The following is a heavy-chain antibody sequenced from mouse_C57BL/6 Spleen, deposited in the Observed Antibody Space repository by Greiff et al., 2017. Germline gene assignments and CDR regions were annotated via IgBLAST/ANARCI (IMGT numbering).Heavy chain of an antibody. CDR3: ANHYYGSSHYAMDY. V-gene: IGHV5-17*01. CDR2: ISSGSSTI. J-gene: IGHJ4*01. D-gene: IGHD1-1*01. Sequence: VQLQESGGGLVKPGGSLKLSCAASGFTFSDYGMHWVRQAPEKGLEWVAYISSGSSTIYYADTVNGRFTISRDNAKNTLFLQMTSLRSEDTAMYYCANHYYGSSHYAMDYWGQGTSVTVSS. CDR1: GFTFSDYG.